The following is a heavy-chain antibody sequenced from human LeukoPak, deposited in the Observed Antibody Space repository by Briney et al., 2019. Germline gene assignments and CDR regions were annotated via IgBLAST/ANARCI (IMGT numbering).Heavy chain of an antibody. Sequence: GSLRLSCAASGFTFSSYAMSWVRQPPGKGLEWIGSIYHSGSTYYNPSLKSRVTISVDTSKNQFSLKLSSVTAADTAVYYCASSPTLFTWTVLAYYYYMDVWGKGTTVTVSS. CDR1: GFTFSSYA. CDR3: ASSPTLFTWTVLAYYYYMDV. CDR2: IYHSGST. V-gene: IGHV4-38-2*01. J-gene: IGHJ6*03. D-gene: IGHD3-3*02.